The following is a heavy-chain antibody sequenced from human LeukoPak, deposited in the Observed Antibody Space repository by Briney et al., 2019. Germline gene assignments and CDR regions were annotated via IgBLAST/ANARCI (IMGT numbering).Heavy chain of an antibody. J-gene: IGHJ3*02. Sequence: GGSLRLSCAASGFTFSSYAMTWVRQAPGKGLEWVSSITDSGDGTSFADSVRGGFSISRDNSRTTPYLQLNSLRAEDTAVYYCVREQDGFDIWGRGTMVTVSS. CDR3: VREQDGFDI. V-gene: IGHV3-23*01. CDR1: GFTFSSYA. CDR2: ITDSGDGT.